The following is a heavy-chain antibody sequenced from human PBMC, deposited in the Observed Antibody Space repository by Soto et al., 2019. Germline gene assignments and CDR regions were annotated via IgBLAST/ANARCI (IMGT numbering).Heavy chain of an antibody. CDR1: GFTFSSYG. V-gene: IGHV3-30*18. Sequence: QVQLVESGGGGVQPGRSLRLSCAASGFTFSSYGMHWVRQAPGKGLEWVAVISYDGSNKYYADSVKGRFTISRDNSKNTLYLQMNSLRAEDTAVYYCANGDSGSYPAFDIWGQGTMVTVSS. D-gene: IGHD1-26*01. CDR2: ISYDGSNK. CDR3: ANGDSGSYPAFDI. J-gene: IGHJ3*02.